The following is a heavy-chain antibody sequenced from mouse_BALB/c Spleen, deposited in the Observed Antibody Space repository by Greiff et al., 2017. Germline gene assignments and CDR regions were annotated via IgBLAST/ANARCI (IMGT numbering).Heavy chain of an antibody. J-gene: IGHJ1*01. CDR2: ISYDGSN. CDR3: ARDEGLRRYFDV. Sequence: EVQRVESGPGLVKPSQSLSLTCSVTGYSITSGYYWNWIRQFPGNKLEWMGYISYDGSNNYNPSLKNRISITRDTSKNQFFLKLNSVTTEDTATYYCARDEGLRRYFDVWGAGTTVTVSS. D-gene: IGHD2-2*01. V-gene: IGHV3-6*02. CDR1: GYSITSGYY.